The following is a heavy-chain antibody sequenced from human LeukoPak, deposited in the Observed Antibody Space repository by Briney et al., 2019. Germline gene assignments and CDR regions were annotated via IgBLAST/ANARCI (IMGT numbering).Heavy chain of an antibody. Sequence: SETQSLTCTVSGGSISSHHWSWIRQPPGKGLEWIGFIYHSVNTNYNPSLKSRVTISVDTSKNQFSLKLSSVTAADTAVYYCARDVGAIYYHYYMDVWGKGTTVTVSS. CDR1: GGSISSHH. D-gene: IGHD3-16*01. CDR3: ARDVGAIYYHYYMDV. J-gene: IGHJ6*03. CDR2: IYHSVNT. V-gene: IGHV4-59*11.